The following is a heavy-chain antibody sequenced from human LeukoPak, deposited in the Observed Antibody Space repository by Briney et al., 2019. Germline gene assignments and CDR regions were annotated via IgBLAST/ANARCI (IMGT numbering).Heavy chain of an antibody. J-gene: IGHJ6*02. CDR1: GFTFGDYA. Sequence: GGSLRLSCTASGFTFGDYAMSWVRQAPGKGLEWVSVIYSGGSTYYPDSVKGRFTISRDNSKNPLYLQMTSLRAEDTAVSYCARGYNRRGVYYYYAMAVGAQGPRSTVS. D-gene: IGHD5-18*01. CDR3: ARGYNRRGVYYYYAMAV. CDR2: IYSGGST. V-gene: IGHV3-66*02.